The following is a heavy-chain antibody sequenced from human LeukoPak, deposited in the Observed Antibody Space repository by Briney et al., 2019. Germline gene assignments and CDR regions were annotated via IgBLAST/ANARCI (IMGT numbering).Heavy chain of an antibody. Sequence: ASVKVSCKASGYTFTSYDINWVRQATGQGLEWMGWMNPNSGNTGYAQKFQGRVTMTRNTSISTAYMELSSLRSEDTAVYYCARRGDYDFWCGYSYWGQGTLVTVSS. J-gene: IGHJ4*02. CDR3: ARRGDYDFWCGYSY. CDR1: GYTFTSYD. D-gene: IGHD3-3*01. CDR2: MNPNSGNT. V-gene: IGHV1-8*01.